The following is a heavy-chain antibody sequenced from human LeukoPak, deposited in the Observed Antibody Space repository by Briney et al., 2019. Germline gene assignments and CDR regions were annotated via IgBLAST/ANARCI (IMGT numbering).Heavy chain of an antibody. Sequence: SETLSLTCTVSGNSISSGDNYWSWIRQPAGKGLEWIGRIYTSGSTNYNPSLKSRVTISVDTSKNQFSLKLSSVTAADTAVYYCARDSGITMVRGSYNWFDPWGQGTLVTVSS. J-gene: IGHJ5*02. CDR3: ARDSGITMVRGSYNWFDP. CDR1: GNSISSGDNY. D-gene: IGHD3-10*01. V-gene: IGHV4-61*02. CDR2: IYTSGST.